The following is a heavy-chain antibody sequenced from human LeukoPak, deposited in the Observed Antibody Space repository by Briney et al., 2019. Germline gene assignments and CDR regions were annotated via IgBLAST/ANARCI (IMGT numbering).Heavy chain of an antibody. CDR2: IDHSGST. CDR3: ARGVSGSYYVGGWYSY. Sequence: SETLSLTCAVYGGSFSGYYWSWIRQPPGKGLEWIGEIDHSGSTNYNPSLKSRVTISVDMSKNQFSLKLSSVTAADTAVYYCARGVSGSYYVGGWYSYWGQGTLVTVSS. D-gene: IGHD1-26*01. V-gene: IGHV4-34*01. CDR1: GGSFSGYY. J-gene: IGHJ4*02.